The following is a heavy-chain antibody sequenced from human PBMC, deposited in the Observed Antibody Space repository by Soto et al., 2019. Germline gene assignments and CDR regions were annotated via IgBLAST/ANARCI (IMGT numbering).Heavy chain of an antibody. D-gene: IGHD3-3*01. CDR1: GFSLTTSGVG. J-gene: IGHJ5*02. CDR2: IYWNDDQ. CDR3: ARSRRITMIGVVSGFDP. Sequence: QITLKESGPTLVKPTQTLTLTCTFSGFSLTTSGVGVGWIRQSPGKALEWLALIYWNDDQWYSPSLKSRLTITKDTSKNQVVLKMTNMDPVDTATYFCARSRRITMIGVVSGFDPWCQGTLVTVSS. V-gene: IGHV2-5*01.